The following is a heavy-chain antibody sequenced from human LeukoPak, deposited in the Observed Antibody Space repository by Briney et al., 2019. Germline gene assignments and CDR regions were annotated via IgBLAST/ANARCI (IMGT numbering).Heavy chain of an antibody. Sequence: GGSLRLSCAASGFTFSSYAMSWVRQAPGKGLEWVSAISGSGGSTYYADSVKGRFTISRDNSKNTLYLQMNSRRAEDTAVYYCAKGDSGYDPKSSDYWGQGTLVTVSS. J-gene: IGHJ4*02. CDR2: ISGSGGST. CDR1: GFTFSSYA. V-gene: IGHV3-23*01. D-gene: IGHD5-12*01. CDR3: AKGDSGYDPKSSDY.